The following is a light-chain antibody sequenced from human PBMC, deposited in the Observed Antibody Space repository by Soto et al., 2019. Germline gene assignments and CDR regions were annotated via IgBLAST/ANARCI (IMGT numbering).Light chain of an antibody. CDR3: QTWGTGIWV. J-gene: IGLJ3*02. CDR1: SGHSSYA. V-gene: IGLV4-69*01. CDR2: LNSDGSH. Sequence: QLVLTQSPSASASLGASVKLTCTLSSGHSSYAIAWHQQQPEKGPRYLMKLNSDGSHSKGDGITDRVSGSSSGAERYLTISRLQSEDEADYYCQTWGTGIWVFGGGTQLTVL.